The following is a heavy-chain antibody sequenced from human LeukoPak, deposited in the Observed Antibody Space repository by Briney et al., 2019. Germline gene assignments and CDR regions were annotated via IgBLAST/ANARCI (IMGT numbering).Heavy chain of an antibody. CDR2: IYYSGST. D-gene: IGHD6-13*01. V-gene: IGHV4-39*07. CDR1: GGSISSSSYY. CDR3: ARAEKAAASMGD. Sequence: SETLSLTCTVSGGSISSSSYYWGWIHQPPGKGLEWIGSIYYSGSTYYNPSLKSRVTISVDTSKNQFSLKLSSVTAADTAVYYCARAEKAAASMGDWGQGTLVTVSS. J-gene: IGHJ4*02.